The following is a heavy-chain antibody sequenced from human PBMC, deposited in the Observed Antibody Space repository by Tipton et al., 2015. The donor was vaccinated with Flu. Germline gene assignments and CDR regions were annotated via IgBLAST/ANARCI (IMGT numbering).Heavy chain of an antibody. CDR2: IYYSGST. Sequence: TLSLTCTVSGGSISSSSYYWGWIRQPPGKGLEWIGSIYYSGSTYYNPSLKSRVTISVDTSKNQFSLKLSSVTAADTAVYYCARYSSSWSHYGMDVWGQGTTVTVSS. V-gene: IGHV4-39*07. CDR3: ARYSSSWSHYGMDV. J-gene: IGHJ6*02. D-gene: IGHD6-13*01. CDR1: GGSISSSSYY.